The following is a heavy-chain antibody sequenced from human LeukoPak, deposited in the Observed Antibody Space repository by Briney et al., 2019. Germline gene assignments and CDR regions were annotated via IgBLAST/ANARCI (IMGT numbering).Heavy chain of an antibody. CDR3: ARRTAPDY. CDR1: GFTFSSYM. CDR2: ISSDSTYV. J-gene: IGHJ4*02. V-gene: IGHV3-21*01. Sequence: GGSLRLSCAASGFTFSSYMMQWVRQAPGKGLEWVSSISSDSTYVFYTDSLKGRFTVSRDNAKNSLYLQMNNLRAEDTAVYYCARRTAPDYWGRGTLVTVSS. D-gene: IGHD1/OR15-1a*01.